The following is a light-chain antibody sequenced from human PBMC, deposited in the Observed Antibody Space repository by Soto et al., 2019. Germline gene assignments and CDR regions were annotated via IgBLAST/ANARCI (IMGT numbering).Light chain of an antibody. V-gene: IGKV1-33*01. CDR2: EAS. J-gene: IGKJ3*01. Sequence: DIQMTQSPSSLSASVGDRVTITCRATQGIGNYLNWYQQRPGKAPKLLIHEASNLEAGVPSKFSGSGSGTDFTFTISSLQPEDIATYYCQQYDRLPFTFGPWTKVHIK. CDR3: QQYDRLPFT. CDR1: QGIGNY.